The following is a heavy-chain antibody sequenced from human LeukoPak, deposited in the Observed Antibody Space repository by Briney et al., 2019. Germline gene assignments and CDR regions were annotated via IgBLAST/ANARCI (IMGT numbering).Heavy chain of an antibody. CDR1: VATFTINA. Sequence: GASVTVSLTGSVATFTINALSWVRQAPAQGQELVGIINIIFGRANNAYKFQGRVRITTDESTSTAYMELSSLRSEDTAVYYCARDYDCSGYYYDGYFDLWGRGTLVTVSS. J-gene: IGHJ2*01. CDR3: ARDYDCSGYYYDGYFDL. D-gene: IGHD3-22*01. CDR2: INIIFGRA. V-gene: IGHV1-69*05.